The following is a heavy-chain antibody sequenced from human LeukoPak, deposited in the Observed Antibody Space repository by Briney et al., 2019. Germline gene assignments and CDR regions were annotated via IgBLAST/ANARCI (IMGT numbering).Heavy chain of an antibody. CDR3: ATEILTGYPYYFDY. J-gene: IGHJ4*02. CDR1: GYTFTGYY. D-gene: IGHD3-9*01. V-gene: IGHV1-2*02. CDR2: INPNSGGT. Sequence: ASVKVSCKASGYTFTGYYMHWVRQPPGQGLEWMGWINPNSGGTNYAQKFHGRVTMTRDTSISTAYMELSSLRSEDTAVYYCATEILTGYPYYFDYWGQGTLVTVSS.